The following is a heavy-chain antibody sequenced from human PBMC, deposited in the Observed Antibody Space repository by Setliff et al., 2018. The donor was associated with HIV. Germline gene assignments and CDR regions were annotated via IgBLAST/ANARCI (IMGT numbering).Heavy chain of an antibody. J-gene: IGHJ5*02. CDR1: GGSFSGYY. CDR2: INHSGST. V-gene: IGHV4-34*01. CDR3: ARYRYYYDSSGYGRWFDP. Sequence: PSETLSLTCAVYGGSFSGYYWSWIRQPPGKGLEWIGEINHSGSTNYNPSLKSRVTISVDTSKNQFSLKLRSATAADTAVYYCARYRYYYDSSGYGRWFDPWGQGTLVTVSS. D-gene: IGHD3-22*01.